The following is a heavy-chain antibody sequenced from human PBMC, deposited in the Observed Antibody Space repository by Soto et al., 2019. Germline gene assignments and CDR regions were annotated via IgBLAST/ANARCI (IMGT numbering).Heavy chain of an antibody. CDR3: ARHYSSSSWYYPYFDS. J-gene: IGHJ4*02. D-gene: IGHD6-13*01. CDR2: IYYSGST. CDR1: GGSISSSSYY. Sequence: PSETLSLTCTVSGGSISSSSYYWGWIRQPPGKGLELIGSIYYSGSTYYNPSLKSRVTISVDTSKNQFSLKLSSVTAADTAVYYCARHYSSSSWYYPYFDSWGQGTLVTVSS. V-gene: IGHV4-39*01.